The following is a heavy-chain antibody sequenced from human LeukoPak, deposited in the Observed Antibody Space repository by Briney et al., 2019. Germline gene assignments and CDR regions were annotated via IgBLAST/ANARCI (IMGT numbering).Heavy chain of an antibody. V-gene: IGHV3-30*02. CDR2: IRSDGSNK. CDR3: AKVGKTENYYGSGRFSYYYYMDV. J-gene: IGHJ6*03. CDR1: GFTFSSYG. Sequence: GGSLRLSCAASGFTFSSYGMHWARQAPGKGLEWVAFIRSDGSNKYYADSVKGRFTISRDNSKNTLYLQMNSLRAEDTAVYYCAKVGKTENYYGSGRFSYYYYMDVWGKGTTVTVSS. D-gene: IGHD3-10*01.